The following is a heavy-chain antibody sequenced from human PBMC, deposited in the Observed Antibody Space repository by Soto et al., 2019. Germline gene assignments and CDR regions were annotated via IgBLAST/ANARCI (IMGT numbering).Heavy chain of an antibody. V-gene: IGHV3-49*03. CDR2: IRSKAYGGTT. CDR3: TRDCPNYYDSSGYCPDGAFDI. D-gene: IGHD3-22*01. Sequence: GGSLRLSCTASGFTFGDYAMSWFRQAPGKGLEWVGFIRSKAYGGTTEYAASVKGRFTISRDDSKSIAYLQMNSLKTEDTAVYYCTRDCPNYYDSSGYCPDGAFDIWGQGTMVTVSS. J-gene: IGHJ3*02. CDR1: GFTFGDYA.